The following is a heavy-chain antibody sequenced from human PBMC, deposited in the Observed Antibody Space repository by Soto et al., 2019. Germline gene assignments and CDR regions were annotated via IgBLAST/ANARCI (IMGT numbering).Heavy chain of an antibody. CDR2: ISGSGGST. V-gene: IGHV3-23*01. J-gene: IGHJ6*01. CDR1: VFTFISYA. CDR3: AKSVGRDGYKYGMEV. D-gene: IGHD1-26*01. Sequence: PWLCXRLSCSSSVFTFISYAIILVRHAPGKGLEWVSAISGSGGSTYYADSVNGRFTISRDNSKNTLYLQMNSLRAEDTAVYYCAKSVGRDGYKYGMEVWGQGTTVTV.